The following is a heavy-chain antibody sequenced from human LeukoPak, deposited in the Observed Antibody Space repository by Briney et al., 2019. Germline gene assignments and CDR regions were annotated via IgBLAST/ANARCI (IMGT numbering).Heavy chain of an antibody. D-gene: IGHD4-17*01. CDR1: GFPFSSYW. CDR2: IWYDGSNK. Sequence: PGGSLRLSCVASGFPFSSYWMTWVRQAPGKGLEWVAVIWYDGSNKYYADSVKGRFTISRDNSKNTLYLQMNSLRAEDTAVYYCARDQYGDYGIDYWGQGTLVTVSS. CDR3: ARDQYGDYGIDY. J-gene: IGHJ4*02. V-gene: IGHV3-33*08.